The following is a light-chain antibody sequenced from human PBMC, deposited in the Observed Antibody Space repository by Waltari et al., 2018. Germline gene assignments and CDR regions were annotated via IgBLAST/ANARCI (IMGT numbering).Light chain of an antibody. CDR2: GAS. CDR3: QHYVRLPAT. Sequence: EIVLTQSPGTLSLSPGERATLSCRASQSVARNLAWYQQKPGQAPRLLIYGASSRATGVPDRFSGSGSGTDFSLTISRLEPEDFAGYYCQHYVRLPATFGQGTKVEIK. CDR1: QSVARN. V-gene: IGKV3-20*01. J-gene: IGKJ1*01.